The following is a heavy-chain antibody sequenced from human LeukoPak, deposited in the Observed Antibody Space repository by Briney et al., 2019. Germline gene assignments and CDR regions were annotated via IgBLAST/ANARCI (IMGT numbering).Heavy chain of an antibody. V-gene: IGHV3-7*01. J-gene: IGHJ4*02. CDR1: GLTFSSYW. CDR3: ARQTLYYYGSGSYFFDY. CDR2: IKQDGSEK. Sequence: GGSLRLSCAASGLTFSSYWMSWVRQAPGKGLEWVANIKQDGSEKYYVDSVKGRFTISRDNAKNSLYLQMNSLRAEDTAVYYCARQTLYYYGSGSYFFDYWGQGTLVTVSS. D-gene: IGHD3-10*01.